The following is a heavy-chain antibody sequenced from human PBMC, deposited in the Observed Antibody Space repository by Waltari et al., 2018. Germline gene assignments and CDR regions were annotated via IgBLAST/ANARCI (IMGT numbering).Heavy chain of an antibody. J-gene: IGHJ4*02. D-gene: IGHD3-10*01. V-gene: IGHV4-34*01. CDR1: GGSFSGYY. CDR3: ARGRRAVAINDY. Sequence: QVQLQQWGAGLLKPSETLSLTCAVYGGSFSGYYWRWMRQPPGKGLEWIGEINHSGSTNYNPSLKSRVTISVDTSKNQFSLKLSSVTAADTAVYYCARGRRAVAINDYWGQGTLVTVSS. CDR2: INHSGST.